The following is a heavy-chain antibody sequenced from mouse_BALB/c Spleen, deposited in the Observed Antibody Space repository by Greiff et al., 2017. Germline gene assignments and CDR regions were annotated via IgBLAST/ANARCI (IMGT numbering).Heavy chain of an antibody. V-gene: IGHV1S34*01. Sequence: LVKTGASVKISCKASGYSFTGYYMHWVKQSHGKSLEWIGYISCYNGATSYNQKFKGKATFTVDTSSSTAYMQLSSLTSEDSAVYYCVYYDYAWFAYWGQGTLVTVSA. CDR3: VYYDYAWFAY. J-gene: IGHJ3*01. CDR2: ISCYNGAT. CDR1: GYSFTGYY. D-gene: IGHD2-4*01.